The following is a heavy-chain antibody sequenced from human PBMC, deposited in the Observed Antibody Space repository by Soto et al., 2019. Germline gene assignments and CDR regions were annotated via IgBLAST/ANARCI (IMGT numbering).Heavy chain of an antibody. Sequence: QVQLVQSGAEVQKPASAVNVSCKASGGTFSSHAISWVRQSPGQGLEWMGAIIPFFKAANYAQKFQGRDTITADDSTSTAYMDLYTLRSEDKAVYYCARDVPLDDYYGTFSYYALDFWGQGTTVSVSS. D-gene: IGHD3-10*01. V-gene: IGHV1-69*01. J-gene: IGHJ6*02. CDR1: GGTFSSHA. CDR3: ARDVPLDDYYGTFSYYALDF. CDR2: IIPFFKAA.